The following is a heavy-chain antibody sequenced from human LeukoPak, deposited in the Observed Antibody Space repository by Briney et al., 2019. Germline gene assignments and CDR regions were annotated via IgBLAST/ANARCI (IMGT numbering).Heavy chain of an antibody. J-gene: IGHJ4*02. D-gene: IGHD3-16*02. CDR1: GYIFNDYY. CDR2: INTNTGNP. CDR3: ASAEYDYVWGSYRHGVFAWDY. V-gene: IGHV7-4-1*02. Sequence: GASAKVSCEASGYIFNDYYTHWVRQAPGQGLEWMGWINTNTGNPTYAQGFTGRFVFSLDTSVSTAYLQISSLKAEDTAVYYCASAEYDYVWGSYRHGVFAWDYWGQGTLVTVSS.